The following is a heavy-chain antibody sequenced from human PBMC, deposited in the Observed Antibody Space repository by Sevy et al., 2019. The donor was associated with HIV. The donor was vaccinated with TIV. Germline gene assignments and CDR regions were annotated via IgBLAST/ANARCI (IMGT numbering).Heavy chain of an antibody. Sequence: WGSLRLSCAASGFTFAGYALSWVRQSPGKGLEWVATISFDASNKHYADSVKGRFTISRDNFQNSLFLQMNSLRPEDTAVYYCALERLSSDVAEYFQNWGQGTLVTVSS. CDR1: GFTFAGYA. V-gene: IGHV3-30*04. CDR3: ALERLSSDVAEYFQN. CDR2: ISFDASNK. J-gene: IGHJ1*01. D-gene: IGHD1-1*01.